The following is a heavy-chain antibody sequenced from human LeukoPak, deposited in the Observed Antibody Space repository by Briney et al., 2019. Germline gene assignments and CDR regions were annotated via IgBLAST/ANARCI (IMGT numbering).Heavy chain of an antibody. CDR2: IYPGDSDT. D-gene: IGHD6-6*01. J-gene: IGHJ4*02. Sequence: GASLQISCKGSGYSFTSYLIGWVRQLPGKGLEWMGIIYPGDSDTKYSPSFQGQVTISADKSITTTYLQWSSLKASDTAIYYCARRSSIATRLFDFWGQGTLVTVSS. CDR1: GYSFTSYL. CDR3: ARRSSIATRLFDF. V-gene: IGHV5-51*01.